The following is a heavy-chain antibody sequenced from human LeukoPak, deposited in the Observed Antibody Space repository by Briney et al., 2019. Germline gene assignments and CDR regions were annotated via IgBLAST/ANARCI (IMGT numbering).Heavy chain of an antibody. J-gene: IGHJ5*02. CDR3: AREIFGVVKGWFDP. D-gene: IGHD3-3*01. CDR2: IYYSGST. Sequence: SETLSLTCTVPGGSISSSSYYWGWIRQPPGKGLEWIGSIYYSGSTYYNPSLKSRVTISVDTSKNQFSLKLSSVTAADTAVYYCAREIFGVVKGWFDPWGQGTLVTVSS. CDR1: GGSISSSSYY. V-gene: IGHV4-39*01.